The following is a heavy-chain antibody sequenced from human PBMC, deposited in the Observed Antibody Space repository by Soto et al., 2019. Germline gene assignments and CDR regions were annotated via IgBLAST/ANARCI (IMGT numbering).Heavy chain of an antibody. V-gene: IGHV4-59*08. CDR3: ARHLWLHRNWFDP. CDR2: IYYSGST. Sequence: QVQLQESGPGLVKPSETLSLTCTVSGGSISSYYWSWIRQSPGKGLEWIGYIYYSGSTNYNPSLKSRVTISVDTSKNQFSLKLISVTAADTAVDYCARHLWLHRNWFDPWGQGTLVTVSS. J-gene: IGHJ5*02. D-gene: IGHD6-19*01. CDR1: GGSISSYY.